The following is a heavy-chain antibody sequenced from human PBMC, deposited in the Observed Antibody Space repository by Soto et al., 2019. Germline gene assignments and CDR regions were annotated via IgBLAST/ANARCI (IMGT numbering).Heavy chain of an antibody. Sequence: QVQLVQSGAEVKKPGASVKVSCKASGYTLSSNGVSWVRQSPGQGLEWMGWISTFNGNAHYAQKFQGRVTMTTDTSTTTAYMELTSLSSDDTAVYYCARLHGYSSGWYDYWGQGTLVTVSS. D-gene: IGHD6-19*01. V-gene: IGHV1-18*04. J-gene: IGHJ4*02. CDR3: ARLHGYSSGWYDY. CDR1: GYTLSSNG. CDR2: ISTFNGNA.